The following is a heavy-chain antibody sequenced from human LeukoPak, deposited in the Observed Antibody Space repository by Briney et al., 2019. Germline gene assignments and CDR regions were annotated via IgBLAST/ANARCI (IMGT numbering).Heavy chain of an antibody. J-gene: IGHJ6*02. V-gene: IGHV4-39*07. D-gene: IGHD3-16*01. Sequence: PSETLSLTCTVSGGSMAYGSFYWGWIRQPPGKGLEWFASIYYSGSTYYNPSLKSRVTISVDTSKNQFSPKLSSVTAADTAVYYCARDRIWDYYYYGMDVWGQGTTVTVSS. CDR3: ARDRIWDYYYYGMDV. CDR1: GGSMAYGSFY. CDR2: IYYSGST.